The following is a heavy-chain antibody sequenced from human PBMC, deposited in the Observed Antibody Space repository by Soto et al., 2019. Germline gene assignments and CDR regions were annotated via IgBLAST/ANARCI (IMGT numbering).Heavy chain of an antibody. CDR3: ARPRRGDSSLSLFDY. D-gene: IGHD3-22*01. V-gene: IGHV1-69*02. CDR2: IIPILGIA. Sequence: QVQLVQSGAEVKKPGSSVKVSCKASGGTFSSYTISWVRQAPGQGLEWMGRIIPILGIANYAQKFQGRVTITADKSTRTAYMELSSLRSEDTAVEYCARPRRGDSSLSLFDYWGQGTLVTVSS. CDR1: GGTFSSYT. J-gene: IGHJ4*02.